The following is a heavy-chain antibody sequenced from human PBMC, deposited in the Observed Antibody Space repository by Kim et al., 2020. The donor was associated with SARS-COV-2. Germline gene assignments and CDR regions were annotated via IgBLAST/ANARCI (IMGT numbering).Heavy chain of an antibody. CDR1: GFTFSSYE. J-gene: IGHJ6*02. CDR2: ISSSGSTI. CDR3: ARAMVRGVMGYYYGMDV. D-gene: IGHD3-10*01. V-gene: IGHV3-48*03. Sequence: GGPLRLSCAASGFTFSSYEMNWVRQAPGKGLEWVSYISSSGSTIYYADSVKGRFTISRDNAKNSLYLQMNSLRAEDTAVYYCARAMVRGVMGYYYGMDVWGQGTTVTVSS.